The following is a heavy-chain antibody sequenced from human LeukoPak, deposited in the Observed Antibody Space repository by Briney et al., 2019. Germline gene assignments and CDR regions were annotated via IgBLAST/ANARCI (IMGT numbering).Heavy chain of an antibody. D-gene: IGHD3-10*01. CDR2: ISSSSSYI. V-gene: IGHV3-21*01. CDR1: GFTFSSYS. CDR3: ARDSPGEIPFDY. J-gene: IGHJ4*02. Sequence: GGSLRLSCAASGFTFSSYSMSWVRQAPGKGLEWVSSISSSSSYIYYADSVKGRFTLTRDNAKSSLYLQMNSLRAEDTAVYYCARDSPGEIPFDYWGQGTLVTASS.